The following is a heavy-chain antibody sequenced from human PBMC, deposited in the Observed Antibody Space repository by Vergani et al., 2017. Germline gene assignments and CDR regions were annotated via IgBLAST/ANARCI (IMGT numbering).Heavy chain of an antibody. Sequence: EVQLVESGGGLVQPGGSLRLSCAASGFTLSSYSMNWVRQAPGKGLEWVSYINGGSSSIYYADSVKGRFTISRDNAKKSLYLQMNSLRAEDTAVYYCARELPYGDYTFDYWGQGILVTVSS. CDR3: ARELPYGDYTFDY. CDR2: INGGSSSI. J-gene: IGHJ4*02. V-gene: IGHV3-48*01. D-gene: IGHD4-17*01. CDR1: GFTLSSYS.